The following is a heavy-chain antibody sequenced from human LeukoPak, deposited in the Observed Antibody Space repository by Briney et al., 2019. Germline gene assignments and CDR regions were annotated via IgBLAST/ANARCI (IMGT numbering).Heavy chain of an antibody. CDR3: TRGGLGTATDY. J-gene: IGHJ4*02. V-gene: IGHV3-74*01. D-gene: IGHD1-14*01. CDR1: GFTFSSYW. Sequence: GGSLRLSCAASGFTFSSYWMHWVRHAPGKGLVWVSRINSDGSSTSYADSVKGRFTISRDNAKNTVYLQMNSLRAEDTAVYYCTRGGLGTATDYWGQGTLVTVSS. CDR2: INSDGSST.